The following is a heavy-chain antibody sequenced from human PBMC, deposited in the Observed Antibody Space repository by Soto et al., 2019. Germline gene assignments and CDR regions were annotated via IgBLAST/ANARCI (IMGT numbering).Heavy chain of an antibody. CDR1: GYTFTSYG. CDR2: ISAYNGNT. V-gene: IGHV1-18*04. J-gene: IGHJ4*02. Sequence: ASVKVSCKASGYTFTSYGISWVRQAPGQGLEWMGWISAYNGNTNYAQKLQGRVTMTTDTSTSTAYMELRSLRSEDTAVYYCARGPGSGSYYVYFDYWGQGTLVTVSS. CDR3: ARGPGSGSYYVYFDY. D-gene: IGHD1-26*01.